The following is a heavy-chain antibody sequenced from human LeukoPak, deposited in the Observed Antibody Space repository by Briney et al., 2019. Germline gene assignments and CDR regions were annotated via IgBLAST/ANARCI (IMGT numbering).Heavy chain of an antibody. CDR1: GGSISSSSYY. V-gene: IGHV4-39*01. CDR3: ARVKYAYYYDSSGYYFDY. CDR2: IYYSGST. Sequence: ETLSLTCTVSGGSISSSSYYWGWIRQPPGKGLEWIGSIYYSGSTYYNPSLKSRVTISVDTSKNQFSLKLSSVTAADTAVYYCARVKYAYYYDSSGYYFDYWGQGTLVTVSS. J-gene: IGHJ4*02. D-gene: IGHD3-22*01.